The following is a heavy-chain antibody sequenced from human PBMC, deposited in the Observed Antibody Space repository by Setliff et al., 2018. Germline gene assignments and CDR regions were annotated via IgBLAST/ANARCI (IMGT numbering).Heavy chain of an antibody. CDR2: ISSDGSST. Sequence: GGSLRLSCAASGLSFSTYWMYWVRQVPGKGLVWVSRISSDGSSTTYADSVKGRFTISRDNAKNTLYLQMNSLRAEDTAVYYCALHWGSGSYFDLWGRGTLVTVSS. J-gene: IGHJ2*01. V-gene: IGHV3-74*01. D-gene: IGHD7-27*01. CDR3: ALHWGSGSYFDL. CDR1: GLSFSTYW.